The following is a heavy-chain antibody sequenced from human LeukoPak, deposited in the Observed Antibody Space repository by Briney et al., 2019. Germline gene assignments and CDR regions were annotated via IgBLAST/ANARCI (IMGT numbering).Heavy chain of an antibody. D-gene: IGHD3-22*01. J-gene: IGHJ4*02. Sequence: RGSLRLSCTASGFTSDDYGMSWVRQAPGKRLEWVSGINWNGGSTGYADSVKGRFTISRDNAKNSLYLQMNSLRAEDTALYYCARVGGSSGYYFDFWGQGTLVTVSS. CDR1: GFTSDDYG. V-gene: IGHV3-20*04. CDR3: ARVGGSSGYYFDF. CDR2: INWNGGST.